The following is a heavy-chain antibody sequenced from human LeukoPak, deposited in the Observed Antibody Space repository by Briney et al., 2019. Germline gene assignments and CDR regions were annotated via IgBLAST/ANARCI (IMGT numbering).Heavy chain of an antibody. CDR3: ARGKRRLLIAVAGRNYYYGMDV. V-gene: IGHV3-30-3*01. CDR2: ISYDGSNK. J-gene: IGHJ6*02. D-gene: IGHD6-19*01. Sequence: GGSLRLSCAASGFTFSSYAMHWVRQAPGKGLEWVAVISYDGSNKYYADSVKGRFTISRDNSKNTLYLQMNSLRAEDTAVYYCARGKRRLLIAVAGRNYYYGMDVWGQGTTVTVSS. CDR1: GFTFSSYA.